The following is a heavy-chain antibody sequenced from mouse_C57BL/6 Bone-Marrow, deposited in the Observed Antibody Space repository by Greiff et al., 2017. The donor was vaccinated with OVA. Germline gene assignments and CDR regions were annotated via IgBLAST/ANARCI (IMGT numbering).Heavy chain of an antibody. CDR1: GYTFTSYW. Sequence: QVQLQQPGAEIVKPGASVKMSCKASGYTFTSYWITWVKQRPGQGLEWIGDIYPGSGSTNYNEKFKSKATLTVDTSSSTAYMQLSSLTSEDSAVYYCARVSNGDSYAMDYWGQGTSVTVSS. D-gene: IGHD4-1*01. CDR2: IYPGSGST. CDR3: ARVSNGDSYAMDY. J-gene: IGHJ4*01. V-gene: IGHV1-55*01.